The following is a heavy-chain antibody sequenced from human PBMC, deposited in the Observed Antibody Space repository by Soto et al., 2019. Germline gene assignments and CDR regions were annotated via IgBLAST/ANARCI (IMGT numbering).Heavy chain of an antibody. Sequence: YGPTLVNPTQTLTLTCTCSGFSLSTSGVGVGWIRQPPGKALEWLALIYWDDDKRYSPSLKSRLTITKDTSKNQVVLTMTNMDPVDTATYYCVYKSCGYSPRVLDYRGQGTLVIGSS. D-gene: IGHD6-19*01. CDR2: IYWDDDK. V-gene: IGHV2-5*02. CDR1: GFSLSTSGVG. J-gene: IGHJ4*02. CDR3: VYKSCGYSPRVLDY.